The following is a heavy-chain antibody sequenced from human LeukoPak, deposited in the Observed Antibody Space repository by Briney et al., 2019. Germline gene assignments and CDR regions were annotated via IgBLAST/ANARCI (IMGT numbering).Heavy chain of an antibody. J-gene: IGHJ5*02. Sequence: PGGSLRLSCAASGFTFTSYAMTWVRQAPGKGLEWVSAISGSGGSTYYAGSVKGRFTISRDNSKNTLYLQMNSLRAEDTAVYYCAKERGITMIVISWGQGTLVTVSS. CDR2: ISGSGGST. D-gene: IGHD3-22*01. V-gene: IGHV3-23*01. CDR3: AKERGITMIVIS. CDR1: GFTFTSYA.